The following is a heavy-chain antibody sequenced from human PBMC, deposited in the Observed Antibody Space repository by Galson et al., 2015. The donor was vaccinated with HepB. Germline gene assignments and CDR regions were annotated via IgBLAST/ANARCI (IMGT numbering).Heavy chain of an antibody. Sequence: ETLSLTCAVYGGSFSGYYWSWIRQPPGKGLEWIGEINHSGSTNYNPSLKSRVTISVDTSKNQFSLKLSSVTAADTAVYYCAREVQPDLRVDYWGQGTLVTVSS. CDR2: INHSGST. D-gene: IGHD1-1*01. CDR3: AREVQPDLRVDY. CDR1: GGSFSGYY. V-gene: IGHV4-34*01. J-gene: IGHJ4*02.